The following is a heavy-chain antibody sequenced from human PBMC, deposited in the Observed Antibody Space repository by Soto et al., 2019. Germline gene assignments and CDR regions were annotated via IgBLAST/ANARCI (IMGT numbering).Heavy chain of an antibody. CDR3: ARASIVVVLDANWFDP. J-gene: IGHJ5*02. D-gene: IGHD2-2*01. V-gene: IGHV3-48*01. CDR2: ISSSSSTI. CDR1: GFTFSSYN. Sequence: GGSLRLSCAASGFTFSSYNMNWVRQAPGKGLEWVSYISSSSSTIYYADSVKGRFTISRNNAKNSLYLQMNSLRAEDTAVYYCARASIVVVLDANWFDPWGQGTRVTVSS.